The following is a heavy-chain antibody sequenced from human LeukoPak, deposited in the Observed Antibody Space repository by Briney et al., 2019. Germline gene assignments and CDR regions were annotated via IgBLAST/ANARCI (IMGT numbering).Heavy chain of an antibody. Sequence: GGSLRLSCAASGFTFSSYSMNRVRQAPGKGLEWVSSISSSSSYIYYADSVKGRFTISRDNAKNSLYLQMNSLRAEDTAVYYCARDSGDAFDIWGQGTMVTVSS. CDR2: ISSSSSYI. D-gene: IGHD3-10*01. V-gene: IGHV3-21*01. CDR3: ARDSGDAFDI. J-gene: IGHJ3*02. CDR1: GFTFSSYS.